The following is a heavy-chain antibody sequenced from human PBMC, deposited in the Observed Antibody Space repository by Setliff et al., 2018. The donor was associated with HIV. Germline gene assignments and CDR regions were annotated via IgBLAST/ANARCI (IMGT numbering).Heavy chain of an antibody. J-gene: IGHJ5*02. V-gene: IGHV7-4-1*02. CDR3: ARTVYGDYGGDLNWLDP. CDR1: GYSFSNYA. CDR2: VNTQTGSP. D-gene: IGHD4-17*01. Sequence: ASVKVSCKASGYSFSNYAMSWVRQAPGQGLGWMGWVNTQTGSPTYAQAFTGRFVFSVDTSITTAFLEISNLKAGDTAVYYCARTVYGDYGGDLNWLDPWGQGTLVTVSS.